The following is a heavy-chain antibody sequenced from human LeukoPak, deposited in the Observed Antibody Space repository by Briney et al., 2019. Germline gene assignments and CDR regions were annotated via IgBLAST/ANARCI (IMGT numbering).Heavy chain of an antibody. CDR2: INHSGST. CDR1: GGSFSGYY. Sequence: SETLSLTCAVYGGSFSGYYWSWIRQPPGKGLEWIGEINHSGSTNYNPSLKSRVTISVDTSKNQFSLKLSSVTAADTAVYYCASGYYYDSSGYSYFQHWGQGTLATVSS. V-gene: IGHV4-34*01. CDR3: ASGYYYDSSGYSYFQH. J-gene: IGHJ1*01. D-gene: IGHD3-22*01.